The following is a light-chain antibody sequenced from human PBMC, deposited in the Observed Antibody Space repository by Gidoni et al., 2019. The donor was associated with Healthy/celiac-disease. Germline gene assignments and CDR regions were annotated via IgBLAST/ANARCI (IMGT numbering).Light chain of an antibody. CDR2: LGS. CDR3: MQALQTPGD. CDR1: QSLLHSNGYNY. V-gene: IGKV2-28*01. Sequence: DIVMTQSPLSLPVTPGEPASISCRSSQSLLHSNGYNYLDWYLQKPGQSPQLLIYLGSNRASGVPDRCSGSGSGTDFTLKISRVEAEDVGVYYCMQALQTPGDFGQGTKLEIK. J-gene: IGKJ2*01.